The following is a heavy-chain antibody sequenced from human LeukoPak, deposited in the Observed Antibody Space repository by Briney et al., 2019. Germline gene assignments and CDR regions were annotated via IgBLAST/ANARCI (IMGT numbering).Heavy chain of an antibody. CDR2: ICDSGRTI. CDR1: GFTFSDYY. Sequence: NTGGSLRLSCAASGFTFSDYYMSWVRQAPGKGLEWVSYICDSGRTIYYADSVKGRFTISRDNAKNSVYLQMNNLGAEDTAVYYCARDRLGDYDHSGYYDKWGQGTLVTFSS. V-gene: IGHV3-11*01. CDR3: ARDRLGDYDHSGYYDK. D-gene: IGHD3-22*01. J-gene: IGHJ1*01.